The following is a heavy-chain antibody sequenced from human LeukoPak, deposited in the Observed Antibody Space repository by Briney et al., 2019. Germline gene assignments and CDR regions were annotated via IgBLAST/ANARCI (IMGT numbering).Heavy chain of an antibody. CDR2: INHSGST. J-gene: IGHJ4*02. CDR1: GGSFSGYY. CDR3: ARRKFRRGYFDY. Sequence: PSETLSLTCAVYGGSFSGYYWSWIRQPPGKGLEWIGEINHSGSTNYNPSLKGRVTISVDTSKNQFSLKLSSVTAADTAVYYCARRKFRRGYFDYWGQGTLVTVSS. V-gene: IGHV4-34*01. D-gene: IGHD3-10*01.